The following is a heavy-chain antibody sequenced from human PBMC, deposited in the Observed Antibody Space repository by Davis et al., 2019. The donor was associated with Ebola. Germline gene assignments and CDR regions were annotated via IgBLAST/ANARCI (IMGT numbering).Heavy chain of an antibody. V-gene: IGHV3-23*01. CDR3: EDSSGY. D-gene: IGHD3-10*01. Sequence: GGSLRLSCETSGFIFRNYVMSWVRQAPGKGLEWVSTISAGGGNTYYTDSVKGRFTISRDNSKNTLYLQMSSLRAEDTAVYYCEDSSGYWGQGTLVTVSS. CDR2: ISAGGGNT. J-gene: IGHJ4*02. CDR1: GFIFRNYV.